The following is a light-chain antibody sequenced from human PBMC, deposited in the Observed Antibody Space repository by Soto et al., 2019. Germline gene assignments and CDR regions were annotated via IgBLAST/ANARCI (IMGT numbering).Light chain of an antibody. CDR1: QSVSSN. J-gene: IGKJ1*01. CDR2: RAS. V-gene: IGKV3-15*01. CDR3: QHYNNWPPWT. Sequence: EIVMTQSPATLSVSPWERATLSCRASQSVSSNLAWYQQKPGQAPRLLIYRASTRATGIPARFSGSGSGTDFTLTISSLQSEDFAVYYCQHYNNWPPWTFGQGTKVEIK.